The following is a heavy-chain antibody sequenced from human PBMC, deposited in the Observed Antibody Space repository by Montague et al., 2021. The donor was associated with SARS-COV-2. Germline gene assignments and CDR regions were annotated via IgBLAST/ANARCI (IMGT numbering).Heavy chain of an antibody. CDR2: TYNRSKWYH. D-gene: IGHD2-15*01. Sequence: CAISGDSVSSNTATWNWIRQSPSRGLEWLGRTYNRSKWYHDYAISLKSRITINPDTSKNQFSLQLSSVAPEDTAVFYCARTTTRMLYPENAFDIWGQGTMVTVSS. CDR1: GDSVSSNTAT. V-gene: IGHV6-1*01. CDR3: ARTTTRMLYPENAFDI. J-gene: IGHJ3*02.